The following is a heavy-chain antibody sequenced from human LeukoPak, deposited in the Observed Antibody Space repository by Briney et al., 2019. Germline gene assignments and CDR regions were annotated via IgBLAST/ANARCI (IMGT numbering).Heavy chain of an antibody. J-gene: IGHJ4*02. CDR3: ARKLGSSGYRYFDY. CDR1: AYSFTSYW. D-gene: IGHD3-22*01. CDR2: IYPGYSDT. Sequence: GQSLNISCKGSAYSFTSYWIGCVRQMPGKRLEWIGIIYPGYSDTRYSPSFQGQVTISADKSISTAYLQWSSLKASDTAMSYCARKLGSSGYRYFDYWGQGTLVTVSS. V-gene: IGHV5-51*01.